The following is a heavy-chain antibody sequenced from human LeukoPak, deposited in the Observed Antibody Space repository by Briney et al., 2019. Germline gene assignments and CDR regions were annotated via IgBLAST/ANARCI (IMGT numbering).Heavy chain of an antibody. CDR3: ARGFFYFDY. Sequence: KPSETLSLTCTVSGGSISSSSYYWGWIRQPPGKGLEWIGSIYHSGSTYYNPSLKSRVTISVDTSKNQFSLKLSSVTAADTAVYYCARGFFYFDYWGQGTLVTVSS. CDR2: IYHSGST. CDR1: GGSISSSSYY. J-gene: IGHJ4*02. D-gene: IGHD3-3*01. V-gene: IGHV4-39*07.